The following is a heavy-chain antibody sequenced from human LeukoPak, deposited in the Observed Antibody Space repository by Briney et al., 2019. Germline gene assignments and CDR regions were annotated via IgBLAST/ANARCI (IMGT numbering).Heavy chain of an antibody. CDR1: GFTVSSNY. V-gene: IGHV3-66*02. CDR3: ARSPTKWELLFFDY. CDR2: IYSGGST. J-gene: IGHJ4*02. Sequence: QPGGSLRLSCAASGFTVSSNYMSWVRQAPGKGLEWVSVIYSGGSTYYADSVKGRFTISRDNSKNTLYLQMNSLRAGDTAVYYCARSPTKWELLFFDYWGQGTLVTVSS. D-gene: IGHD1-26*01.